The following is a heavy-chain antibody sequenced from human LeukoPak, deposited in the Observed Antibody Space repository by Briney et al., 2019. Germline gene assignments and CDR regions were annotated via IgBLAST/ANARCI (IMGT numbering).Heavy chain of an antibody. V-gene: IGHV4-39*01. J-gene: IGHJ4*02. D-gene: IGHD3-22*01. CDR1: GGSISSSSYY. Sequence: KPSETLSLTCTVSGGSISSSSYYWGWIRQPPGKGLEWIGIIYYSGSTSYNPSLKSRVTISIDTSKNQFSLKLSSVTAADTAVYYCAGPLLTYYSDSSANSWGQGTLVTVSS. CDR3: AGPLLTYYSDSSANS. CDR2: IYYSGST.